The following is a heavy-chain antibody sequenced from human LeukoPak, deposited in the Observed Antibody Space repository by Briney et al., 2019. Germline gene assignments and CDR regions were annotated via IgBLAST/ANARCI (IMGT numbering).Heavy chain of an antibody. V-gene: IGHV4-59*01. CDR2: IYYSGST. CDR3: ARGVVVPAAIPRPWFDP. Sequence: SETLSLTCTVSGGSISSYYWSWIRQPPGKGLEWIGYIYYSGSTNYNPSLKSRVIISVDTSKNQFSLKLSSVTAADTAVYYCARGVVVPAAIPRPWFDPWGQGTLVTVSS. J-gene: IGHJ5*02. D-gene: IGHD2-2*02. CDR1: GGSISSYY.